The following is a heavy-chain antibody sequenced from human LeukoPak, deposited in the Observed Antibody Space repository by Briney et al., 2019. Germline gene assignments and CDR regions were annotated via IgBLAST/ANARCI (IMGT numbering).Heavy chain of an antibody. J-gene: IGHJ4*02. D-gene: IGHD3/OR15-3a*01. Sequence: ASVKVSCKASGYTFTSYYMHWVRQAPGQGLEWVEIINPSDSITTYAQKFQGRVTMTRDTSTSTVYMELSSLRSEDSAVYYCARGYPLDWNYFDYWGQGTLVTVSS. CDR3: ARGYPLDWNYFDY. CDR1: GYTFTSYY. V-gene: IGHV1-46*01. CDR2: INPSDSIT.